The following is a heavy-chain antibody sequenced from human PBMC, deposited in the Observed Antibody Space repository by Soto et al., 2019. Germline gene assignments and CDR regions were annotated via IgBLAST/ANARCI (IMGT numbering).Heavy chain of an antibody. V-gene: IGHV3-23*01. Sequence: PGGSLRLSCAASGFTFSTYAMSWVRQSPGKGLEWVSAIPGSSISTYYADSVKGRFTISRDNSKNTLYLQMNSLRAEDTAVYYCAKIGDSSSVSLPQVLLDHWGQGALVTVSS. D-gene: IGHD6-6*01. J-gene: IGHJ5*02. CDR1: GFTFSTYA. CDR2: IPGSSIST. CDR3: AKIGDSSSVSLPQVLLDH.